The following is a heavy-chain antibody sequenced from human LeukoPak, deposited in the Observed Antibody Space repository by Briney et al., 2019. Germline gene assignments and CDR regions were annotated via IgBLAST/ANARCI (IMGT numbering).Heavy chain of an antibody. J-gene: IGHJ5*02. CDR3: AKERSAPWPNWFDP. D-gene: IGHD6-25*01. CDR1: GLTVSSSY. CDR2: VSGSGGST. Sequence: GGSLRLSCAASGLTVSSSYMSWVRQAPGKGLEWVSAVSGSGGSTYYADSVQGRFTISRDNSKNTLYLQMNSLRAEDTAVYYCAKERSAPWPNWFDPWGQGTLVTVSS. V-gene: IGHV3-23*01.